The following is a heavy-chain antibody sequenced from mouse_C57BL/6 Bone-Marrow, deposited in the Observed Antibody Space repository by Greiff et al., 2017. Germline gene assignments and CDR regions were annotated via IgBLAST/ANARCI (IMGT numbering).Heavy chain of an antibody. CDR1: GYTFTSYW. Sequence: VQLVESGAELVKPGASVKMSCKASGYTFTSYWITWVKQSPGQGLEWIGDIYPTSGRTNYNEKFKSKAILTVDTSSNTAYMQLSSLTSEDSAVFYCARSGPLGRSFDYWGQGTTLTVSS. CDR3: ARSGPLGRSFDY. D-gene: IGHD4-1*01. J-gene: IGHJ2*01. CDR2: IYPTSGRT. V-gene: IGHV1-55*01.